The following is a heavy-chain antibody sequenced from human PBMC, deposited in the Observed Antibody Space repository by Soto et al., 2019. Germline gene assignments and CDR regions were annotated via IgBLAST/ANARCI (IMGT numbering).Heavy chain of an antibody. V-gene: IGHV1-69*01. D-gene: IGHD3-10*01. J-gene: IGHJ5*02. CDR3: ARDRPTYYYGSGASHNWFDP. CDR1: GGTFSSYA. CDR2: HIPIFGTA. Sequence: QVQLVLSGAEVKKPGSSVKVSCKASGGTFSSYAISWVRQAPGQGLEWMGGHIPIFGTANYAQKFQGRVTITADESTSKAYMELSSLRSEDTAVHYCARDRPTYYYGSGASHNWFDPWGQGTLVTVSS.